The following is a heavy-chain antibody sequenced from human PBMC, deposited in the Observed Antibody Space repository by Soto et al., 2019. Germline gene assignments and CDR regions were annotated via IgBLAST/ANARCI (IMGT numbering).Heavy chain of an antibody. CDR2: ISGSGGST. V-gene: IGHV3-23*01. D-gene: IGHD4-17*01. J-gene: IGHJ4*02. CDR3: AKVKGYGDYGPPPLGFDY. Sequence: PGGSLRLSCAASGFTFSSYAMSWVRQAPGKGLEWVSAISGSGGSTYYADSVKGRFTISRDNSKNTLYLQMNSLRAEDTAVYYCAKVKGYGDYGPPPLGFDYWGQGTLVTVSS. CDR1: GFTFSSYA.